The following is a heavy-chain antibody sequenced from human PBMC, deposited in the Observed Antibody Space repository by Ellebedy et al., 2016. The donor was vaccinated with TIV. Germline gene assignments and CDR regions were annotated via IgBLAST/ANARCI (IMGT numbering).Heavy chain of an antibody. J-gene: IGHJ5*02. CDR2: IYPANGDT. D-gene: IGHD3-16*01. CDR1: GYIVTNHA. Sequence: AASVKVSCKASGYIVTNHAIHWVRQAPGQSFEWMGWIYPANGDTKYSQQFQGRATFTSDTSASTVYMELSSLRSEDTAVYYCARDKPGGDNWFDPWGQGTLVTVSS. V-gene: IGHV1-3*01. CDR3: ARDKPGGDNWFDP.